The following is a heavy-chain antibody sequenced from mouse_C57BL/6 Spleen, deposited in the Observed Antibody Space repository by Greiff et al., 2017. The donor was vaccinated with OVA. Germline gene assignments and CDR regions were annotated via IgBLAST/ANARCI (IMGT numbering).Heavy chain of an antibody. D-gene: IGHD2-3*01. Sequence: VMLVESGAELARPGASVKLSCKASGYTFTSYGISWVKQRTGQGLEWIGEIYPRSGNTYYNEKFKGKATLTADKSSSTAYMELRSLTSEDSAVYCCATPLYDGFWYFDVWGTGTTVTVSS. CDR3: ATPLYDGFWYFDV. J-gene: IGHJ1*03. CDR1: GYTFTSYG. V-gene: IGHV1-81*01. CDR2: IYPRSGNT.